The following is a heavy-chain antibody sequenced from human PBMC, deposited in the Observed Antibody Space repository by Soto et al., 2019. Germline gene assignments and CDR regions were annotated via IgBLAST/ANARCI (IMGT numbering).Heavy chain of an antibody. CDR1: GFTFSSYA. V-gene: IGHV3-23*01. CDR3: ANTPGYCSGGSCYSFDY. Sequence: GGSLRLSCAASGFTFSSYAMSWVRQAPGKGLEWVSAIRGRGGSTYYADSVKGRFTISRDNSKNTLYLQMNSLRAEDTAVYYCANTPGYCSGGSCYSFDYWGQGTLVTVSS. J-gene: IGHJ4*02. CDR2: IRGRGGST. D-gene: IGHD2-15*01.